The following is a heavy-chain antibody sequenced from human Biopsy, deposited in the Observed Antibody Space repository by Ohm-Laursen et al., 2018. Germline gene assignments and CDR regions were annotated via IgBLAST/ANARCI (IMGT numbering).Heavy chain of an antibody. CDR3: ARWYGDLFYCYNGMDV. CDR1: GFTFNVYS. CDR2: ITSRTSST. D-gene: IGHD3-10*01. J-gene: IGHJ6*02. V-gene: IGHV3-21*01. Sequence: SLRLSCAASGFTFNVYSIVWVRQAPGKGLEWVSSITSRTSSTYYADSVKGRVTISRENANNSVSLQMNNLRVDDTAVYYCARWYGDLFYCYNGMDVWGQGTTVTVSS.